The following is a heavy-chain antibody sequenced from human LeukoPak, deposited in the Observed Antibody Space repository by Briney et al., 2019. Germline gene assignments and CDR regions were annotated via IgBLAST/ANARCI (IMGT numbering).Heavy chain of an antibody. Sequence: SETLSLTCTVSGGSISTYYWSWIRQPPGKGLEWIAYIDYRGSTTYNPSLRSRVTISVDTSRNQFSLKLSSVTAADTAVYYCARDGGYYYDSSGKYGAFDIWGQGTMVTVSS. CDR2: IDYRGST. D-gene: IGHD3-22*01. V-gene: IGHV4-59*12. CDR1: GGSISTYY. CDR3: ARDGGYYYDSSGKYGAFDI. J-gene: IGHJ3*02.